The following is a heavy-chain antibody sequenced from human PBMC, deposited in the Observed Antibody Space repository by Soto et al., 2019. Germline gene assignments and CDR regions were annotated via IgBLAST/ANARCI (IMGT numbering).Heavy chain of an antibody. V-gene: IGHV3-23*01. CDR2: ISASAGTT. D-gene: IGHD4-17*01. Sequence: EVQLLESGGALVQPGGSLRLSCEAFGFTFTDHAMGWVRQAPGKGLGWVSLISASAGTTYYADSVRGRFTVSRDNAKSTLYLQMNILRAEDTALYFCAKDVSGAVTPYFDSWGQGSQVTVSS. CDR1: GFTFTDHA. CDR3: AKDVSGAVTPYFDS. J-gene: IGHJ4*02.